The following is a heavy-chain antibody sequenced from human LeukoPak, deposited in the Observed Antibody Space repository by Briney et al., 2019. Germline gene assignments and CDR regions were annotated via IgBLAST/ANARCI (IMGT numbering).Heavy chain of an antibody. V-gene: IGHV3-7*01. Sequence: GGSLRLSCAASGFTFSSYWMIWVRQAPGKGLEWVANIKQDGTEKYYVDSVRGRFTISRDNAKNSLYLQMNSLRVDDTAVYYCARDYGDYWGQGTLVTVSS. CDR1: GFTFSSYW. CDR2: IKQDGTEK. CDR3: ARDYGDY. D-gene: IGHD3-16*01. J-gene: IGHJ4*02.